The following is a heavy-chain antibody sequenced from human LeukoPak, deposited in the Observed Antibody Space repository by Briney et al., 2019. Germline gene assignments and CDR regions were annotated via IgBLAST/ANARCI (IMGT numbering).Heavy chain of an antibody. CDR1: GYTFTGYY. J-gene: IGHJ4*02. V-gene: IGHV1-2*02. Sequence: ASVKVSCKASGYTFTGYYMHWVRQAPGQGLEWMGWINPNSGGTNYAQKFQGRVTMTRDTSNSTAYMELSRLRSDDTAVYYCARDSRMYYDFWSGYLMIDYWGQGTLVTVSS. CDR2: INPNSGGT. D-gene: IGHD3-3*01. CDR3: ARDSRMYYDFWSGYLMIDY.